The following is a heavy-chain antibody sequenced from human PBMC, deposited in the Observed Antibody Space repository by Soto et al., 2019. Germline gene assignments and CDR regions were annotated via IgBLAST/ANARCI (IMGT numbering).Heavy chain of an antibody. CDR1: GDSISSSNW. J-gene: IGHJ3*01. D-gene: IGHD3-10*01. CDR3: TRWGYASGSDDTFDV. CDR2: ILHSGST. V-gene: IGHV4-4*02. Sequence: SETLSLTCAVSGDSISSSNWWSWVRQPPGKGLEWIGEILHSGSTNYNPSLKSRVNMSVDRSTNQISLNLSSVTAADTAVYFCTRWGYASGSDDTFDVWGQRTMVT.